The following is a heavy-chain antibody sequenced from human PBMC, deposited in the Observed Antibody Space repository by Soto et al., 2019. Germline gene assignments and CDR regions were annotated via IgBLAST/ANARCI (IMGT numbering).Heavy chain of an antibody. CDR2: ISSGGST. J-gene: IGHJ3*02. V-gene: IGHV3-53*02. Sequence: EVQLVETGGGLIQPGGSLRLSCVASGFTVSSTYMSWVRQAPGEGLEWVSVISSGGSTYYAESVKGRFTISRDNSRNTLYLQINSLRGDDTAIYYCARDAVDDDFDIWGQGTMVSVSS. CDR3: ARDAVDDDFDI. D-gene: IGHD6-19*01. CDR1: GFTVSSTY.